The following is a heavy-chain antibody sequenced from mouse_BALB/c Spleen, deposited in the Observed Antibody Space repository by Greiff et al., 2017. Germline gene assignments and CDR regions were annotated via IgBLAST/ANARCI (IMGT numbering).Heavy chain of an antibody. CDR3: ARGGDY. CDR1: GFAFSSYD. J-gene: IGHJ2*01. CDR2: ISSGGGST. Sequence: EVKLVESGGGLVKPGGSLKLSCAASGFAFSSYDMSWVRQTPEKRLEWVAYISSGGGSTYYPDTVKGRFTISRDNAKNTLYLQMSSLKSEDTAMYYCARGGDYWGQGTTLTVSS. V-gene: IGHV5-12-1*01.